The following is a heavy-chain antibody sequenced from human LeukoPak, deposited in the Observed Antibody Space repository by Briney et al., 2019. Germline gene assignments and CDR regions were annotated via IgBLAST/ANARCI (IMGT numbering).Heavy chain of an antibody. CDR2: IRYDGSNK. Sequence: GGSLRLSCAASGFTFSSYGMHWVRQAPGKGLEGVAFIRYDGSNKYYADSVKGRFTISRDNSKNTLYLQMNSLRAEDTAVHYCAKLRGEGGVVLPAADWGQGTLVTVSS. CDR3: AKLRGEGGVVLPAAD. CDR1: GFTFSSYG. J-gene: IGHJ4*02. V-gene: IGHV3-30*02. D-gene: IGHD2-2*01.